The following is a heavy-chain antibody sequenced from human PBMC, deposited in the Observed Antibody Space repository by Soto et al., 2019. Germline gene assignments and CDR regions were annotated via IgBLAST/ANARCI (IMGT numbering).Heavy chain of an antibody. CDR3: AKNPGYYYDSTGYHFDY. Sequence: GGSLRLSGAAAEFAFSDGTMSWVRQAPGKGLEWVSAISYGGGTTYYADSVKGRFTISRDNSKNTLYLQMNSLRAEDTAVYYCAKNPGYYYDSTGYHFDYWGQGTLVTVSS. V-gene: IGHV3-23*01. D-gene: IGHD3-22*01. CDR1: EFAFSDGT. CDR2: ISYGGGTT. J-gene: IGHJ4*02.